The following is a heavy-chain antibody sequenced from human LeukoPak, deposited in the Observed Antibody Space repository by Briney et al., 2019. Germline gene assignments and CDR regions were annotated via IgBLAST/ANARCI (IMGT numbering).Heavy chain of an antibody. Sequence: SVKVSCKASGGTFSSFATNWVRQAPGQGLEWMGGIIPIFGTANYAQKFQGKVTITADESTSTAYMELSSLRSEDTAVYYCARKLGHCSSTSCYGVNWFDPWGQGTLVTVSS. J-gene: IGHJ5*02. CDR3: ARKLGHCSSTSCYGVNWFDP. CDR1: GGTFSSFA. CDR2: IIPIFGTA. V-gene: IGHV1-69*13. D-gene: IGHD2-2*03.